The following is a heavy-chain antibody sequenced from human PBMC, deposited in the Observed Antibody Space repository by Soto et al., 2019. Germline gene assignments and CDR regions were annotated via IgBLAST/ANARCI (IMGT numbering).Heavy chain of an antibody. CDR1: GQSFSGHS. J-gene: IGHJ4*02. CDR2: INESGST. V-gene: IGHV4-34*01. CDR3: ARGSGIVALPGELEDVKYDY. Sequence: QVQLQQWGAGLVKPSETLSLSCAVYGQSFSGHSWAWIRQPPGKGLEWIGEINESGSTYYNPSLKGRVTLSTDTFTNQFSLTLSSVSAADTAAYFCARGSGIVALPGELEDVKYDYWGQGTLVNVSS. D-gene: IGHD1-1*01.